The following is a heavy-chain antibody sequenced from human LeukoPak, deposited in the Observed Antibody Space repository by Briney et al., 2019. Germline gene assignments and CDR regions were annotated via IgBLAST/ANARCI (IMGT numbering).Heavy chain of an antibody. J-gene: IGHJ4*02. D-gene: IGHD3-16*01. CDR3: ARETRGGIFDY. Sequence: GGSLRLSCAAAGLTFSSYWMSLVRQAPGKGLEWVANIKQDGSEKYYVDSVKGRFTISRDNAKNSLYLQMNSLRAEDTAVYYCARETRGGIFDYWGQGTLVTVSS. V-gene: IGHV3-7*01. CDR2: IKQDGSEK. CDR1: GLTFSSYW.